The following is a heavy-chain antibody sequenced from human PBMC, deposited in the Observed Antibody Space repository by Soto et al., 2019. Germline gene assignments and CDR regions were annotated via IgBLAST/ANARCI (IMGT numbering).Heavy chain of an antibody. D-gene: IGHD3-10*01. Sequence: EVQLLESGGGLVQPGGSLRLSCAASGFTFNNYAMTWVRQAPGKGLEWVSAISGCGDTTAYADSVKGRFTVSRDGTKNTLYLQMSSLRAEDTALYYCAKGRGGSGSLTPRVDFWCQGTLVTVSS. CDR3: AKGRGGSGSLTPRVDF. V-gene: IGHV3-23*01. CDR1: GFTFNNYA. CDR2: ISGCGDTT. J-gene: IGHJ4*02.